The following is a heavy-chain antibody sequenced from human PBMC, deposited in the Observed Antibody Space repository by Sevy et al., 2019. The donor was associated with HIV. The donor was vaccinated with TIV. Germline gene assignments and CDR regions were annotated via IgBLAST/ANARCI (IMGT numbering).Heavy chain of an antibody. D-gene: IGHD4-17*01. V-gene: IGHV4-31*03. CDR3: ARDSITTYGDYSPFDY. Sequence: SETLSLTCTASGGSISSGGYYWSWIRQHPGKGLEWIGYIYYSGSTYYNPSLKSRVTISVDTSKNQFSLKLSSVTAADTAVYYCARDSITTYGDYSPFDYWGQGTLVTVSS. CDR1: GGSISSGGYY. CDR2: IYYSGST. J-gene: IGHJ4*02.